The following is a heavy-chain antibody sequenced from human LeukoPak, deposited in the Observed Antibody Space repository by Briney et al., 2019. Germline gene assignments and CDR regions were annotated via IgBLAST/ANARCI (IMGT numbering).Heavy chain of an antibody. CDR2: ISSGSSYI. V-gene: IGHV3-21*01. CDR1: GFTFSSYS. D-gene: IGHD2-15*01. J-gene: IGHJ4*02. Sequence: GGSLRLSCAASGFTFSSYSMNWVRQAPGKGLEWVSSISSGSSYIYYADPVKSRFTISRDNAKNSLYLQMNSLRAEDTAVYYCARESVVPPTRVDYWGQGTLVTVSS. CDR3: ARESVVPPTRVDY.